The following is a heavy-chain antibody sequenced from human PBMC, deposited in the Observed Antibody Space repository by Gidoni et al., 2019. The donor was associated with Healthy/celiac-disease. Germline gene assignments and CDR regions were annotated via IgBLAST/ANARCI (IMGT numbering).Heavy chain of an antibody. CDR1: GFTFGSYS. Sequence: EVQLVESGGGLVKPGGSLRLSCAASGFTFGSYSMNWVRQAPGKGLEWVSSISSSSSYIYYADSGKGRFTISRDNAKNSLYLQRNSLRAEDTAVYYCARDPLSPIAVAGSWWFDPWGQGTLVTVSS. CDR2: ISSSSSYI. V-gene: IGHV3-21*01. J-gene: IGHJ5*02. CDR3: ARDPLSPIAVAGSWWFDP. D-gene: IGHD6-19*01.